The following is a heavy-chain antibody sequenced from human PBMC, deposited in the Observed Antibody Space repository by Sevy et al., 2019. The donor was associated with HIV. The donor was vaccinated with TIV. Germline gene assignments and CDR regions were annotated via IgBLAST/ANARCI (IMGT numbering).Heavy chain of an antibody. CDR1: GFTFSSYA. CDR2: ISGSGGST. D-gene: IGHD3-22*01. J-gene: IGHJ6*03. CDR3: AKDAHDSSGYYYELYYYYYMDV. Sequence: GGSLRLSCAASGFTFSSYAMSWVRQAPGKGLEWVSAISGSGGSTYYADSVKGRFTISRDNSKNTLYLQMYSLRAEDTAVYYCAKDAHDSSGYYYELYYYYYMDVWGKGTTVTVSS. V-gene: IGHV3-23*01.